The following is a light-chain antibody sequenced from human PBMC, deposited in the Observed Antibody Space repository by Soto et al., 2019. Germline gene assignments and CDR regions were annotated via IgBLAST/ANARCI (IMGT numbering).Light chain of an antibody. V-gene: IGKV1-5*03. CDR3: HQIYTYPRT. J-gene: IGKJ1*01. Sequence: DIQMTQSPSTLSGSVGDRVTITCRASQTISSWLAWYQQKPGKAPKLLIYKASTLKSGVPSRFSGSGSGTEFTLTITSLQPEDFATYYCHQIYTYPRTFGQGTKVDIK. CDR1: QTISSW. CDR2: KAS.